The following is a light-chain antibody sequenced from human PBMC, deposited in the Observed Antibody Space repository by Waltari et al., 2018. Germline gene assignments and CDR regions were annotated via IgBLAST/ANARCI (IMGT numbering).Light chain of an antibody. Sequence: QVVLTQSPSASASLGASVKLTCTLDSGHTNYAIAWHHKQPEKGPLFLLSVKSDGSHTKGDGIPNRFSGSSSGAERYLTISSLQSEDEADYYCRTWGSGIQAFGGGTKLTVL. CDR1: SGHTNYA. V-gene: IGLV4-69*01. CDR3: RTWGSGIQA. J-gene: IGLJ3*02. CDR2: VKSDGSH.